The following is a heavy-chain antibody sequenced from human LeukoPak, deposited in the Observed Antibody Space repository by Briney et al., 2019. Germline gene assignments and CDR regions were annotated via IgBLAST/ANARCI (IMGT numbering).Heavy chain of an antibody. D-gene: IGHD3-22*01. CDR2: IRSKANSYAT. V-gene: IGHV3-73*01. Sequence: GGSLRLSCAASGFTFSDHYMHWVRQASGKGLEWVGRIRSKANSYATAYAASVKGRFTISRDDSKNTAYLQMNSLKTEDTAVYYCTRHGNYYDSSGYNWFDPWGQGTLVTVSS. J-gene: IGHJ5*02. CDR3: TRHGNYYDSSGYNWFDP. CDR1: GFTFSDHY.